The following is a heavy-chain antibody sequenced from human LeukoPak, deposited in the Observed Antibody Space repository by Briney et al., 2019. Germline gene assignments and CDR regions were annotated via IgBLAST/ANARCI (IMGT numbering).Heavy chain of an antibody. J-gene: IGHJ4*02. V-gene: IGHV1-2*02. CDR3: ASRDGPQGAFDY. Sequence: ASVKVSCKASGYTFTSYHIHWVRQAPGQGLEWMGWINPNSGVTNYAQKFQGRVTMTRDTSISTAYMELSRLTSDDTAVYYCASRDGPQGAFDYWGQGTLVTVSS. CDR1: GYTFTSYH. D-gene: IGHD5-24*01. CDR2: INPNSGVT.